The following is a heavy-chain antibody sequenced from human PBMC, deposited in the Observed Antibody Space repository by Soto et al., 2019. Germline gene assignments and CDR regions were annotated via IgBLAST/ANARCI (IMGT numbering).Heavy chain of an antibody. CDR1: GLTLSRYW. CDR2: IKEDGGKT. V-gene: IGHV3-7*04. CDR3: SRDYYGPGPD. Sequence: EVQLVESGGGLVQPGGSLRLSCVASGLTLSRYWMSWVRQAPGKGLEWVANIKEDGGKTYYVDSVKGRFTITRANAKNSVYLQMNSLRVEDTAVYYCSRDYYGPGPDWGQGTLVIVSS. D-gene: IGHD3-22*01. J-gene: IGHJ4*02.